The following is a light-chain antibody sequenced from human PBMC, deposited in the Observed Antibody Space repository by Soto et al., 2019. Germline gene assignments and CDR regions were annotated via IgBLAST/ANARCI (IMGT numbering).Light chain of an antibody. CDR3: SSYTSSSTRVV. Sequence: QSALTQPASVSGSPGQSITISCTGTSSDVGGYNYVSWYQQHPGKAPKLMFYDVSNRPSGVSNRFSGSKSGNTASLTISGLQAEDEADYYCSSYTSSSTRVVFGGGTKLTVL. CDR2: DVS. V-gene: IGLV2-14*01. CDR1: SSDVGGYNY. J-gene: IGLJ2*01.